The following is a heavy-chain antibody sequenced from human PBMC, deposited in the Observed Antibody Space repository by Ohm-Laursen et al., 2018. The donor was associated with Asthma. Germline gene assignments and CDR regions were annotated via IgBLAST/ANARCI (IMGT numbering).Heavy chain of an antibody. CDR3: ARGYGDYYYYGMDV. CDR1: GFTFSSYG. V-gene: IGHV3-33*08. D-gene: IGHD4-17*01. Sequence: SLRLSCAASGFTFSSYGMHWVRQAPGKGLEWVAVIWYDGSNKYYADSVKGRFTISRDNSKNTLYLQMNSLRAEDTAVYYCARGYGDYYYYGMDVWGQGTTVTVSS. J-gene: IGHJ6*02. CDR2: IWYDGSNK.